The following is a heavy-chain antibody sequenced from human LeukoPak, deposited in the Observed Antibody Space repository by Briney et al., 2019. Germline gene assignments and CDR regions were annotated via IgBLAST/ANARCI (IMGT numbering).Heavy chain of an antibody. J-gene: IGHJ4*02. D-gene: IGHD1-26*01. CDR3: ARESSSGSYLRY. V-gene: IGHV3-7*01. CDR1: GFTFSSYA. Sequence: GGSLRLSCAASGFTFSSYAMSWVRQAPGKGLEWVANIKQDGSEKYYVDSVKGRFTISRDNAKNSLYLQMNSLRAEDTAVYYCARESSSGSYLRYWGQGTLVTVSS. CDR2: IKQDGSEK.